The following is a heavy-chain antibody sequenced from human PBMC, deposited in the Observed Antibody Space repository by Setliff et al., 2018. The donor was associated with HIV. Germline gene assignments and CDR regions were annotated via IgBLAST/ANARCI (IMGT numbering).Heavy chain of an antibody. CDR3: ARLSIATRPSFYAMDV. CDR1: GFTFSSYS. V-gene: IGHV3-21*01. D-gene: IGHD6-6*01. Sequence: PGGSLRLSCAASGFTFSSYSMNWVRQAPGKGLEWVSSIDSSTTYIHYADSVKGRFTISRDNAKNSLFLRMNSLGAEDTAVYYCARLSIATRPSFYAMDVWGHGTTVTVS. CDR2: IDSSTTYI. J-gene: IGHJ6*02.